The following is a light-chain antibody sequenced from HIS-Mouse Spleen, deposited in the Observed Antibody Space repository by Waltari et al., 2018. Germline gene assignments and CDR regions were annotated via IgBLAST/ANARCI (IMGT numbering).Light chain of an antibody. Sequence: DIVMTHSPDSLAVSLGERATINFNSSQSVLYSSNNKNYLAWYQQKPGQPPKLLIYWASTRESGVPDRFSGSGSGTDFTLTISSLQAEDVEVYYCQQYYSTPYTFGQGTKLEIK. CDR3: QQYYSTPYT. J-gene: IGKJ2*01. V-gene: IGKV4-1*01. CDR2: WAS. CDR1: QSVLYSSNNKNY.